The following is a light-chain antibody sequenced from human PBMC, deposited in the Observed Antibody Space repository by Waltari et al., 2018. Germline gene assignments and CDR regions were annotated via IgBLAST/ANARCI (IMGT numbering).Light chain of an antibody. V-gene: IGLV2-14*01. CDR1: SRDVGGYNY. Sequence: QSALTQPASVSGSPGPSLTISCTGTSRDVGGYNYVSWYQQHPGKAPKLMIYDVSKRPSGVSNRFSGSKSGNTASLTISGLQAEDEADYYCSSYTSSSTFPYVFGTGTKVTVL. CDR3: SSYTSSSTFPYV. J-gene: IGLJ1*01. CDR2: DVS.